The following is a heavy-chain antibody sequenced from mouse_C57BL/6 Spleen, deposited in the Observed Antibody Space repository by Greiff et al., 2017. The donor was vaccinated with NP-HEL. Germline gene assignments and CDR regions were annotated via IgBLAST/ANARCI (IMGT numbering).Heavy chain of an antibody. CDR2: IYPRSGNT. V-gene: IGHV1-81*01. J-gene: IGHJ2*01. Sequence: QVQLKQSGAELARPGASVKLSCKASGYTFTSYGISWVKQRTGQGLEWIGEIYPRSGNTYYNEKFKGKATLTADKSSSTAYLERRSLTSEDSAVYFCAGANWYLDYWGQGTTLTVSS. CDR3: AGANWYLDY. D-gene: IGHD4-1*01. CDR1: GYTFTSYG.